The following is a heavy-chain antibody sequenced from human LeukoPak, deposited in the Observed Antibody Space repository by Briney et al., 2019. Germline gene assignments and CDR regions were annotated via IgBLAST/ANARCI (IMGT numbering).Heavy chain of an antibody. D-gene: IGHD2-15*01. CDR1: GFTFSRYS. V-gene: IGHV3-48*01. CDR2: ISSIISTI. J-gene: IGHJ4*02. Sequence: PGGSLRLSCAASGFTFSRYSMDCVPQAPGKGLEWVSYISSIISTIYYADSVKGRFTIARDNAKNSLHLKMNSLRAEDTAVYYCARDWVVAAFDYWGQGTLVTVSS. CDR3: ARDWVVAAFDY.